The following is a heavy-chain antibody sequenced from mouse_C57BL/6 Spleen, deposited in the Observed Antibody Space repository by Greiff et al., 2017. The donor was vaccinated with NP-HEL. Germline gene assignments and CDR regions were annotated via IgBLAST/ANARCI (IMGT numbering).Heavy chain of an antibody. J-gene: IGHJ4*01. D-gene: IGHD1-1*01. Sequence: QVQLQQSGPELVKPGASVKISCKASGYAFSSSWMNWVKQRPGKGLEWIGRIYPGDGDTNYNGKFKGKATLTADKSSSTAYMQLSSLTSEDSAVYFCAPYYYGSSYPYAMDYWGQGTSVTVSS. CDR1: GYAFSSSW. CDR2: IYPGDGDT. CDR3: APYYYGSSYPYAMDY. V-gene: IGHV1-82*01.